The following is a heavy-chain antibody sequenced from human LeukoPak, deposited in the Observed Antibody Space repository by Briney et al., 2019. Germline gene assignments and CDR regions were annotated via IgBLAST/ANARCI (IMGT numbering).Heavy chain of an antibody. CDR2: IKSDGVFT. CDR1: GFAFNVFG. D-gene: IGHD2-8*01. V-gene: IGHV3-30*02. J-gene: IGHJ4*02. Sequence: PGGSLRLSCEGSGFAFNVFGMHWIRQAPGKGLEWVAFIKSDGVFTNYAEAVKGRFTISRDNSDNTVFLQMESVRLDDTAVYYCARKLMSSRRFEYWGQGTLVTVSS. CDR3: ARKLMSSRRFEY.